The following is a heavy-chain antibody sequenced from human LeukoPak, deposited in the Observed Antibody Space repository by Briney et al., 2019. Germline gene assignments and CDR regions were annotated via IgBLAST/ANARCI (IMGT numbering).Heavy chain of an antibody. Sequence: GASVKVSCKASGYTFTSYDISWVRQAPGQGLEWMGGIIPIFGTSNYAQKLQGRVTVTTDESTSTAYMELSSLRSEDTAVYYCVRGESDWYNWFDPWGQGTLVTVSS. V-gene: IGHV1-69*05. CDR1: GYTFTSYD. J-gene: IGHJ5*02. CDR3: VRGESDWYNWFDP. CDR2: IIPIFGTS. D-gene: IGHD3-9*01.